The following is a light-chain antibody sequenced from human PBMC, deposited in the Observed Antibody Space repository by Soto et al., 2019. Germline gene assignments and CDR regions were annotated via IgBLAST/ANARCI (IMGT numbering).Light chain of an antibody. CDR1: QSVGSY. V-gene: IGKV3-11*01. CDR2: DAS. Sequence: EIVMTQSPATLSLSPGERATLSCRASQSVGSYLAWYQQKPGQAPRLLIYDASSRAPGVPARFSGSGSGTDFTLTISSLEPEDFAVYYCQQRSNRLPITFGQGTRLEIK. J-gene: IGKJ5*01. CDR3: QQRSNRLPIT.